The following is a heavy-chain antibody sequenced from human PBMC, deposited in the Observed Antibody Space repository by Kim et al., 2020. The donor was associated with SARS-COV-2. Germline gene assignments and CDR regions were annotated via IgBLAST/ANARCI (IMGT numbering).Heavy chain of an antibody. Sequence: ASVKVSCKASGYTFTSYGISWVRQAPGQGLEWMGWISAYNGNTNYAQKLQGRVTMTTDTSTSTAYMELRSLRSDDTAVYYCARDQSYYGSGSHAFDIWGQGTMVTVSS. CDR3: ARDQSYYGSGSHAFDI. CDR1: GYTFTSYG. V-gene: IGHV1-18*01. CDR2: ISAYNGNT. J-gene: IGHJ3*02. D-gene: IGHD3-10*01.